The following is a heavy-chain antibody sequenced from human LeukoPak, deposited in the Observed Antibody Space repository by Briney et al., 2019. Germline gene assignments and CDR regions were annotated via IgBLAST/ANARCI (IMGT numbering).Heavy chain of an antibody. CDR3: ARLRYCSSTSCYTKFEY. CDR2: INHSGST. D-gene: IGHD2-2*02. Sequence: SETLSLTCAVYGGSFSGYYWSWIRQPPGKGLEWIGEINHSGSTNYNPSLKSRVTISVDTSKNQFSLKLSSVTAADTAVYYCARLRYCSSTSCYTKFEYWGQGTLVTVSS. V-gene: IGHV4-34*01. CDR1: GGSFSGYY. J-gene: IGHJ4*02.